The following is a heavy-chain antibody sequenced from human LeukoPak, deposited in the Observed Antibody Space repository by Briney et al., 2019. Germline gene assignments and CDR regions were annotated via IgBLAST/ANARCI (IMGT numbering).Heavy chain of an antibody. D-gene: IGHD3-10*01. Sequence: SETLSLTCTVSGGSFSNYYWSWIRQPPGKGLAWIGYIYYSGSTNYNPSLKSRVAISVKTSKNQFSLKLNSVTAADTAVYYCARRAYGSGSFNRYYFDYWGQGTLVAVSS. CDR2: IYYSGST. CDR3: ARRAYGSGSFNRYYFDY. J-gene: IGHJ4*02. CDR1: GGSFSNYY. V-gene: IGHV4-59*08.